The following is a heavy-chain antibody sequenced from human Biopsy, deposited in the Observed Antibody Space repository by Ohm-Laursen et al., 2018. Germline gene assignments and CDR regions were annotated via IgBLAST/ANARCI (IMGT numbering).Heavy chain of an antibody. CDR1: GDSISSYY. Sequence: GTLSLTCTVSGDSISSYYWSWLRQPPGQGLVWIGYVYYTGSTDYNPSHHSRVTISVDTSKNHFSLRLRSVTPADTAIYYCTRDRGYYSDRTVPGYFDLWGRGTLVTVSS. D-gene: IGHD3-22*01. V-gene: IGHV4-59*01. J-gene: IGHJ2*01. CDR3: TRDRGYYSDRTVPGYFDL. CDR2: VYYTGST.